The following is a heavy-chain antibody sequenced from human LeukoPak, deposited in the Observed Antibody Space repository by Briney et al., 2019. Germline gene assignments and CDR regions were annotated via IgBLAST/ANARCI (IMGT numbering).Heavy chain of an antibody. V-gene: IGHV3-48*03. CDR2: ISSSGSTI. CDR1: GFTFSSYE. D-gene: IGHD1-1*01. Sequence: GGSLRLSCAASGFTFSSYEMNWVRQAPGKGLEWVSYISSSGSTIYYADSVKGRFTISRDNAKNTLYLQMNSLRVDDTAVYYCSRKGSNWDLLVDHWGQGIQVTVSS. CDR3: SRKGSNWDLLVDH. J-gene: IGHJ4*02.